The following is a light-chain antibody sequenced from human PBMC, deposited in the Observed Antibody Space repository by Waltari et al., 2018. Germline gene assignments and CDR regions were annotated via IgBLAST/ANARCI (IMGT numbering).Light chain of an antibody. J-gene: IGKJ4*01. Sequence: DVVMTQTPLSLSVTPGQPASISCKSSQSLLFGDGQTYLYWCLQKSGQPPQFLIYEVSKRFSGVPDRFSGSGSGTDFTLKISRVDADDVGVYYCLQTIQFPLTFGGGTKVEIK. CDR1: QSLLFGDGQTY. CDR2: EVS. V-gene: IGKV2D-29*01. CDR3: LQTIQFPLT.